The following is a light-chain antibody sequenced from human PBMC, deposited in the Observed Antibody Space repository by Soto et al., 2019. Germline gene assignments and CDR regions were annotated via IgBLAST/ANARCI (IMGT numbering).Light chain of an antibody. CDR3: QSVGT. CDR2: WAS. V-gene: IGKV4-1*01. Sequence: DIVMTQSPDSLAVSLGERATINCKSSQSVLYSSNNKNYLAWYQQKPGQPPKLLIYWASTRESGVPDRFSGSGSGTDFTLTISSLQAEDVAVYYCQSVGTFGPGTKVDIK. CDR1: QSVLYSSNNKNY. J-gene: IGKJ3*01.